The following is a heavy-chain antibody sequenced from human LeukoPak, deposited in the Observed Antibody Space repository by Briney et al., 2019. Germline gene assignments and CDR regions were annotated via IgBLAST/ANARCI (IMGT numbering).Heavy chain of an antibody. CDR1: GGSISSYY. D-gene: IGHD6-19*01. CDR2: IYYSGST. V-gene: IGHV4-59*01. J-gene: IGHJ4*02. CDR3: ARLRVAVAGFDY. Sequence: SETLSLTCTVSGGSISSYYWSWIRPPPGKGLEWIGDIYYSGSTNYNPSLKSRVTISVDTSKNQFSLKLSSVTAADTAVYYCARLRVAVAGFDYWGQGTLVTVSS.